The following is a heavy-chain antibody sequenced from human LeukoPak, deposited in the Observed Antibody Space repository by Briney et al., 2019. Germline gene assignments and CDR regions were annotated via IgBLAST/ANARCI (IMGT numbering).Heavy chain of an antibody. J-gene: IGHJ6*02. D-gene: IGHD5-24*01. V-gene: IGHV1-69*04. CDR1: GYTFTGYY. CDR3: ARDHRGDGYNYYYYYGMDV. Sequence: GASVKVSCKASGYTFTGYYMHWVRQAPGQGLEWMGRIIPILGIANYAQKFQGRVTITADKSTSTAYMELSSLRSEDTAVYYCARDHRGDGYNYYYYYGMDVWGQGTTVTVSS. CDR2: IIPILGIA.